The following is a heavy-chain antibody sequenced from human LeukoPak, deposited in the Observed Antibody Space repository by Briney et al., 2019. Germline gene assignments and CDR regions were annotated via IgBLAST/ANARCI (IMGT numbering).Heavy chain of an antibody. CDR3: ARQAAAGIWGGWFDP. CDR2: IYSSGST. V-gene: IGHV4-4*09. CDR1: GGSISGYY. J-gene: IGHJ5*02. Sequence: SETLSLTCSVSGGSISGYYWSWIRQPPGQTLEWIGYIYSSGSTNYNPSLQSRVTMSVDTSKNQFSLKLSSVTAADTAVYYCARQAAAGIWGGWFDPWGQGTLVTVSS. D-gene: IGHD6-13*01.